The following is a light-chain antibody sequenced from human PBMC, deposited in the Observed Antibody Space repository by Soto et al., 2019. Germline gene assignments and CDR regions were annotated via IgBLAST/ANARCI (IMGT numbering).Light chain of an antibody. CDR2: DVS. J-gene: IGLJ2*01. CDR1: SSDVGAYDY. CDR3: ASYTTSPSVV. V-gene: IGLV2-14*03. Sequence: QSALTQPASVSASPGQSITISCTGTSSDVGAYDYVSWYQHHPGKAPKLMIFDVSDRPSGVSNRFSGFKSGNTASLTISGLQAEDEADYYCASYTTSPSVVFGGGTKVTVL.